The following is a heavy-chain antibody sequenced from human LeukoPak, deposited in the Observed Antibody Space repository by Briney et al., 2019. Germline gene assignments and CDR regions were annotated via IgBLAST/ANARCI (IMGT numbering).Heavy chain of an antibody. CDR1: GFTFSSYT. Sequence: GSLRLSCAASGFTFSSYTMNWVRQAPGKGLEWVSSIVSSTSSIYYTDSVKGRFTISRDTASNTMHLEMNNLRIEDTAVYYCMRDYMGWFDPWGQGSLVTVSS. CDR3: MRDYMGWFDP. D-gene: IGHD3-10*01. J-gene: IGHJ5*02. V-gene: IGHV3-21*01. CDR2: IVSSTSSI.